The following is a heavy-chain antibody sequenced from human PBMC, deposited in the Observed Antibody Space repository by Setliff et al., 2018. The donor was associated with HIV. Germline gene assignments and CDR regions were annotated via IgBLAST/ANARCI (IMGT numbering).Heavy chain of an antibody. J-gene: IGHJ4*02. D-gene: IGHD3-22*01. V-gene: IGHV4-61*02. CDR1: GGSISSGSDY. Sequence: SETLSLTCTVSGGSISSGSDYWSWIRQPAGQGLEWIGRTYSTGITNYNPSLKSRVAISVDTSKNQFSLKLSSVTAADTAVYFCARLRITMIMMLNYFDYWGQGTLVTVSS. CDR2: TYSTGIT. CDR3: ARLRITMIMMLNYFDY.